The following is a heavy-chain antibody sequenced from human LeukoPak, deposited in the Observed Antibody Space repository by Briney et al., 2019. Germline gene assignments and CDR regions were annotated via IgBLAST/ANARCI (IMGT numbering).Heavy chain of an antibody. CDR2: IIPIFGTA. D-gene: IGHD3-10*01. J-gene: IGHJ4*02. CDR3: ARSEIGFSAFDY. CDR1: GYTFTSYA. Sequence: SVKVSCKASGYTFTSYAISWVRQAPGQGLEWMGGIIPIFGTANYAQKFQGRVTITADESTSTAYMELSSLRSEDTAVYYCARSEIGFSAFDYWGQGTLVTVSS. V-gene: IGHV1-69*13.